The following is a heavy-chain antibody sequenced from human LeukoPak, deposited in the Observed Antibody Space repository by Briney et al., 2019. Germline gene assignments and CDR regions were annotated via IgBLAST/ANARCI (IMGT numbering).Heavy chain of an antibody. J-gene: IGHJ3*02. CDR2: IIPIFGTA. CDR1: GGTFSSYA. D-gene: IGHD3-3*01. V-gene: IGHV1-69*05. Sequence: GSSVKVSCKASGGTFSSYAISWVRQAPGQGLEWMGGIIPIFGTANYAQKFQGRVTITTDESTSTAYMELSSLRSEDTAVYYCAREGGGGGANYDFWSGRAFDIWGQGTMVTVSS. CDR3: AREGGGGGANYDFWSGRAFDI.